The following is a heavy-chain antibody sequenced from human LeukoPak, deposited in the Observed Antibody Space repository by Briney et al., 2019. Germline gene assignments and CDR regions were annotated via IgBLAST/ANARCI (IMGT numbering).Heavy chain of an antibody. V-gene: IGHV3-21*01. CDR1: GFTFSSYI. D-gene: IGHD2-2*02. CDR2: ISSSSSYI. CDR3: ARSSIVVVPAAIMGYYYCGMDV. Sequence: GGSLRLSCAASGFTFSSYIMNWVRQAPGKGLEWVSSISSSSSYIYYADSVKGRFTISRDNAKNSLYLQMNSLRAEDTAVYYCARSSIVVVPAAIMGYYYCGMDVWGQGTTVTVSS. J-gene: IGHJ6*02.